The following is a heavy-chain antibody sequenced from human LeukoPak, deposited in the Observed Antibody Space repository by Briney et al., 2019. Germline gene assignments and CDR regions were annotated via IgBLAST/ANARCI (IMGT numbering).Heavy chain of an antibody. CDR1: GFTFSSYD. CDR3: AKAIPPDV. CDR2: IGTAGDT. J-gene: IGHJ6*02. V-gene: IGHV3-13*01. Sequence: GGSLRLSCAASGFTFSSYDMHWARQATGKGLEWVSAIGTAGDTYYADSVKGRFTISRDNSKNTLYLQMNSLRAEDTAVYYCAKAIPPDVWGQGTTVTVSS.